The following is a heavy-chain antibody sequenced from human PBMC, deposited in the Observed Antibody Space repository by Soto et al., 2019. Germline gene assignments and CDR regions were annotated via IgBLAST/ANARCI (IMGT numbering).Heavy chain of an antibody. J-gene: IGHJ5*02. CDR2: IYYSGST. V-gene: IGHV4-31*03. CDR1: GGSISSGGYY. CDR3: ARLGGSGGSQEQRSIKRGWFDP. D-gene: IGHD2-15*01. Sequence: QVQLQESGPGLVKPSQTLSLTCTVSGGSISSGGYYWSWIRQHPGKGLEWIGYIYYSGSTYYNPSLQSRVTISVDTSKNQFSLKLSSVTAADTAVYYCARLGGSGGSQEQRSIKRGWFDPWGQGTLVTVSS.